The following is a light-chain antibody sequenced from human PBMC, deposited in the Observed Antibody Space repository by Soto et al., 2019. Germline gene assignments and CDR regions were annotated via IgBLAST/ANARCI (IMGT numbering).Light chain of an antibody. CDR2: GAS. CDR1: QSVSSRY. V-gene: IGKV3-15*01. Sequence: VLTQSPGTLSLSPGDRATLSCRASQSVSSRYFAWYQQKPGQAPRLLIYGASIRATGVPATFSGSGSGTEFTLSISSLQSEHLGVYYCQQDSSWPLTFGGGTKVDI. CDR3: QQDSSWPLT. J-gene: IGKJ4*01.